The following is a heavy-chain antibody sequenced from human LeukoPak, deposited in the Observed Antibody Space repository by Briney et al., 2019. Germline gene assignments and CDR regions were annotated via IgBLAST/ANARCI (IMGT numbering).Heavy chain of an antibody. CDR1: GFTFSSYA. D-gene: IGHD3-16*01. V-gene: IGHV3-30*04. CDR3: AKGDKMLTWRRTYNRFDP. Sequence: GRSLRLSCAASGFTFSSYAMHWVRQAPGKGLDWVAFIHHDGSNKYYADSVRGRFTISRDNSKNTLYLQTNSLRAEDTAVYFCAKGDKMLTWRRTYNRFDPWGQGTLVTVSS. J-gene: IGHJ5*02. CDR2: IHHDGSNK.